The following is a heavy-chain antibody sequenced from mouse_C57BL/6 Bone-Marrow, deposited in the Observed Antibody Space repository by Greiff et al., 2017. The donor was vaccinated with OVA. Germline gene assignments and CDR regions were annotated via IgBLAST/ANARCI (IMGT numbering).Heavy chain of an antibody. V-gene: IGHV1-69*01. Sequence: QVQLQQPGAELVMPGASVKLSCKASGYTFTSYWMHWVKQRPGQGLEWIGEIDPSDSSTNYNQKFKGKSTLTVDKSSSTAYMQLSSLTSEDSAVYYCARDNWYWYFDVWGTGTTVTVSS. CDR2: IDPSDSST. J-gene: IGHJ1*03. CDR1: GYTFTSYW. D-gene: IGHD4-1*01. CDR3: ARDNWYWYFDV.